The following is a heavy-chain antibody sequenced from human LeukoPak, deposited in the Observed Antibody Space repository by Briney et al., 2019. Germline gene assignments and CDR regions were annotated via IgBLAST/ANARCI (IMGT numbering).Heavy chain of an antibody. V-gene: IGHV1-18*04. CDR2: ISAYNGNT. CDR3: ARHEEDIVVVPAAIFLDP. Sequence: GASVKVSCKASGYTFTSYGISWVRQAPGQGLEWMGWISAYNGNTNYAQNLQGRVTMTTDTSTSTAYMELRSLRSDDTAVYYCARHEEDIVVVPAAIFLDPWGQGTLVTVSS. D-gene: IGHD2-2*01. CDR1: GYTFTSYG. J-gene: IGHJ5*02.